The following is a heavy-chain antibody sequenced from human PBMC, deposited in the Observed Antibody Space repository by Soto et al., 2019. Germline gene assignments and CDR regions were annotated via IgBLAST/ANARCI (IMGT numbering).Heavy chain of an antibody. V-gene: IGHV4-31*01. J-gene: IGHJ2*01. CDR1: GGSISSGGYY. CDR3: ASHPGATVSDWYFDL. CDR2: IYYSGST. D-gene: IGHD4-4*01. Sequence: QVQLQESGPGLVKPSQTLSLTCTVSGGSISSGGYYWSWIRQHPGKGLEWIGYIYYSGSTYYNPSLKSPVPLPVAPSKHQCPRKLSAVTAADTAVYYGASHPGATVSDWYFDLWGRGTLVTVSS.